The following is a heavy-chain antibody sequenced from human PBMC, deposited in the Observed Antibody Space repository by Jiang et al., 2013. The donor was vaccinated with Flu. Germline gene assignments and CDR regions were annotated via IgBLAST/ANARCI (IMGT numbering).Heavy chain of an antibody. D-gene: IGHD1-14*01. J-gene: IGHJ4*02. V-gene: IGHV6-1*01. CDR2: TYFRSRWIN. CDR3: ARVSPTATGFEF. CDR1: RDRVTSNSAV. Sequence: IVRDRVTSNSAVLGNWIEARPIETALSAGRTYFRSRWINDYAESVKSRITVNADTSKNQFSLHLNSVIPEDTAVYFCARVSPTATGFEFWGQGTLVTVSS.